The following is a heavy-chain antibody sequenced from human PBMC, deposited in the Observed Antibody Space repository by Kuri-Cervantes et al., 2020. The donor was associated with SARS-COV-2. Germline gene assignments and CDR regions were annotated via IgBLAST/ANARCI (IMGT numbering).Heavy chain of an antibody. CDR3: AREDFSSLGAPHGLDY. D-gene: IGHD1-26*01. CDR2: INPNSGGT. V-gene: IGHV1-2*02. J-gene: IGHJ4*02. Sequence: SVKVSCKASGYTFTGYYMHWVRQAPGQGLEWMVWINPNSGGTNYAQKFQGRVTMTRDTSIRTAYMEVTSLTYDDTAVYYCAREDFSSLGAPHGLDYWGQGTLVTVSS. CDR1: GYTFTGYY.